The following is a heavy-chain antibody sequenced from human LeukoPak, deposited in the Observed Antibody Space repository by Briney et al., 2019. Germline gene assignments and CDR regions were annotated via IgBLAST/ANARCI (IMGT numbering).Heavy chain of an antibody. J-gene: IGHJ5*02. CDR3: ATYGAPSLTGNWFDT. Sequence: GESLKISCKGFGYIFFCHWIVWARQMPGKGLERMGMIYPDDSNTRYSPSFQGQVTISADKSISTAYLQWSSLKASDTAIYYCATYGAPSLTGNWFDTWGQGTLVTVSS. CDR1: GYIFFCHW. CDR2: IYPDDSNT. V-gene: IGHV5-51*01. D-gene: IGHD1-26*01.